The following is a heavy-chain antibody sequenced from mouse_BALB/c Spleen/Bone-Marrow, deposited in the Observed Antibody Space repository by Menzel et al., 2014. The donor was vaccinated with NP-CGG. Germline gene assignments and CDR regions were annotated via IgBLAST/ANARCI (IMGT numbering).Heavy chain of an antibody. J-gene: IGHJ4*01. CDR3: ARTGNVRKAMDD. CDR1: TFTNNA. D-gene: IGHD2-14*01. CDR2: IITYYGDT. V-gene: IGHV1-67*01. Sequence: TFTNNAIHWVPQRRAKRLAWIGIIITYYGDTTYNQQFQGKATLTVDQSSSTCYVKLDRLKAEDEAIYVCARTGNVRKAMDDGGQVPAPTVAS.